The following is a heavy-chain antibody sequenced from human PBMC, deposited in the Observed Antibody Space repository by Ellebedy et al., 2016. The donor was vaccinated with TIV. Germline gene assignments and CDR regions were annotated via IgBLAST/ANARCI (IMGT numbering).Heavy chain of an antibody. Sequence: GESLKISXKGSGYSFTSYWIGWVRQMPGKGLEWMGIIYPGDSDTRYSPSFQGQVTISADKSISTAYLQWSSLKASDTAMYYCARHPNQYSSSWYGYYYGMDVWGQGTTVTVSS. V-gene: IGHV5-51*01. CDR2: IYPGDSDT. D-gene: IGHD6-13*01. J-gene: IGHJ6*02. CDR1: GYSFTSYW. CDR3: ARHPNQYSSSWYGYYYGMDV.